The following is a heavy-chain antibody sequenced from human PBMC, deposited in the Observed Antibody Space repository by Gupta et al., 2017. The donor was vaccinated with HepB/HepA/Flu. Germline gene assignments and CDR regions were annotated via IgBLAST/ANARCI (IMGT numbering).Heavy chain of an antibody. J-gene: IGHJ4*03. CDR2: IWYDGSNK. Sequence: QVQLVESGGGVVQPGRSLRLSCAASGFTFSSYGMHWVRQAPGKGLEWVAVIWYDGSNKYYADAGKGRVTISRDNSKNTRDLQMNSLRAEEKAVYYCARDGGERATIQSVYDYGGRGSLVTVSS. V-gene: IGHV3-33*01. D-gene: IGHD5-24*01. CDR3: ARDGGERATIQSVYDY. CDR1: GFTFSSYG.